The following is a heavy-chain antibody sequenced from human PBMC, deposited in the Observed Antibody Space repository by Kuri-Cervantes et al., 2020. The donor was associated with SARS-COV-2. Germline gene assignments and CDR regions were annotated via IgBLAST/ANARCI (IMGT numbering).Heavy chain of an antibody. CDR2: ISSSGSTI. J-gene: IGHJ1*01. Sequence: GGSLRLSCTVSGYSISSGYYWGWIRQPPGKGLEWVSYISSSGSTIYYADSVKGRFTISRDNAKNSLYLQMNGLRAEDTAVYYCARAQNTYGSGSYVYFQHWGQGTLVTVSS. V-gene: IGHV3-11*04. CDR3: ARAQNTYGSGSYVYFQH. D-gene: IGHD3-10*01. CDR1: GYSISSGYY.